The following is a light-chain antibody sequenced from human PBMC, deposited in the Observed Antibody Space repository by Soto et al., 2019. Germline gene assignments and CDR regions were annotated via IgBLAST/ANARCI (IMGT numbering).Light chain of an antibody. Sequence: QAVVTQSPSASASLGASVKLTCTLSSGHRNYAIAWHQQQPEKGPRYLMKLNSDGSHSKGDGIPDRFSGSSSGAERYLTISSLQSEDEADYYCQTWGTGIGVFGGGTKLTVL. V-gene: IGLV4-69*01. CDR2: LNSDGSH. CDR3: QTWGTGIGV. J-gene: IGLJ2*01. CDR1: SGHRNYA.